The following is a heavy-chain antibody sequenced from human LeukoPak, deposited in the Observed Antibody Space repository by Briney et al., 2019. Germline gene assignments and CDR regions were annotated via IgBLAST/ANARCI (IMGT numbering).Heavy chain of an antibody. CDR2: ITASSTAI. CDR3: ARTYYDILTGYNPYFDY. V-gene: IGHV3-21*01. CDR1: GFTFSSYA. D-gene: IGHD3-9*01. Sequence: GGSLRLSCAASGFTFSSYAMHWVRQAPGKGLEWVSSITASSTAIYSADSVKGRFTISRDNAKNFLYLQMNSLRAEDTAVYYCARTYYDILTGYNPYFDYWGQGILVTVSS. J-gene: IGHJ4*02.